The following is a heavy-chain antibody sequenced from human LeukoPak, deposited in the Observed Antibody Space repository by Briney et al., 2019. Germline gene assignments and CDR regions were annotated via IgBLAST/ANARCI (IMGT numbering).Heavy chain of an antibody. D-gene: IGHD6-6*01. CDR1: GFTFSSYA. CDR2: ISGSGDST. V-gene: IGHV3-23*01. J-gene: IGHJ4*02. CDR3: AKRGSSSSAFRSDY. Sequence: GGSLRLSCAASGFTFSSYAMSWVRQAPGKGLEGVSSISGSGDSTYYADSVKGRFTISRDNSKNTLFMPMNSLRAEDTAVYHCAKRGSSSSAFRSDYWGQGTLVTVSS.